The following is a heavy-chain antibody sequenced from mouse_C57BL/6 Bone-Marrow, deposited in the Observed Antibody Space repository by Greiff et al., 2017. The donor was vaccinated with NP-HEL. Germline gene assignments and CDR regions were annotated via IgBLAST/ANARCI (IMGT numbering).Heavy chain of an antibody. CDR3: VRQSSPTRAMDY. CDR2: IRSKSNNYAT. D-gene: IGHD6-1*01. V-gene: IGHV10-1*01. J-gene: IGHJ4*01. Sequence: EVQGVESGGGLVQPKGSLKLSCAASGFSFNTYAMNWVRQAPGKGLEWVARIRSKSNNYATYYADSVKDRFTISRDDSESMLYLQMNNLKTEDTAMYYCVRQSSPTRAMDYWGQGTSVTVSS. CDR1: GFSFNTYA.